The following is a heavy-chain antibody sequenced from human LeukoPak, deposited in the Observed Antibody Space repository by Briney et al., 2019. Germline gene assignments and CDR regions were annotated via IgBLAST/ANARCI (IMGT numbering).Heavy chain of an antibody. CDR1: GYTFSNYH. J-gene: IGHJ3*01. CDR2: INPSGDYT. V-gene: IGHV1-46*01. CDR3: ARAVAGSRNGFDV. Sequence: ASVKVSCKASGYTFSNYHINWVRQAPGQGLEWMGIINPSGDYTNYAQRFQGRVTMTRDTSTSTVYMELSSLRSEDTAVYYCARAVAGSRNGFDVWGRGTMVTVSS. D-gene: IGHD6-13*01.